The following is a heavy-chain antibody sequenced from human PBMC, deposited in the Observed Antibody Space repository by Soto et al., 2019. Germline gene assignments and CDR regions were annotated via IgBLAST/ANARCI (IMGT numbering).Heavy chain of an antibody. D-gene: IGHD5-18*01. Sequence: QAHLVESGGGVVQPGRSLRLSCAASGFTFTSYGMHWVRQAPGTRLEWVAVISYDGGLQHYADSVKGRFTISRDNSKNTVLLQMNSLRAEDTAVYYCVYDRGYGHASVPYTWGQGTLVSVSS. J-gene: IGHJ5*02. CDR3: VYDRGYGHASVPYT. CDR2: ISYDGGLQ. V-gene: IGHV3-30*03. CDR1: GFTFTSYG.